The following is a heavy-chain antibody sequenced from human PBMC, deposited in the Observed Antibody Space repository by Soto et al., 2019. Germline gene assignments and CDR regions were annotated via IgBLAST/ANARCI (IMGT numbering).Heavy chain of an antibody. V-gene: IGHV4-34*01. Sequence: PSETLSLTCAVYGGSFSGYYWSWVRQPPGKGLEWIGEINHSGSTNYNPSLESRVTISVDTSKNQFSLNLSDVTAADTGVYYCARVQEQWPAGIVDYWGQGTRVT. D-gene: IGHD6-19*01. CDR1: GGSFSGYY. CDR2: INHSGST. CDR3: ARVQEQWPAGIVDY. J-gene: IGHJ4*02.